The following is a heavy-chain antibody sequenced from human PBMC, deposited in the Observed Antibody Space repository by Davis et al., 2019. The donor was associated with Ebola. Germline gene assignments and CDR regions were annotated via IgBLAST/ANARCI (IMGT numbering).Heavy chain of an antibody. Sequence: GGSLRLSCAASGFTFSSYAMSWVRQAPGKGLEWVSAISGSGGSTYYADSVKGRFTISRDNSKNTLYLQMNSLRAEDTAVYYCARGAGQLVLYYYYGMDVWGQGTTVTVSS. V-gene: IGHV3-23*01. CDR3: ARGAGQLVLYYYYGMDV. CDR2: ISGSGGST. D-gene: IGHD6-6*01. CDR1: GFTFSSYA. J-gene: IGHJ6*02.